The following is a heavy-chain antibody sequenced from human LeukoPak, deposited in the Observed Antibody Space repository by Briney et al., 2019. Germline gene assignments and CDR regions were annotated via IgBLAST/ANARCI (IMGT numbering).Heavy chain of an antibody. CDR2: IKQDGSEK. V-gene: IGHV3-7*01. CDR1: GFTFSSYW. J-gene: IGHJ3*02. Sequence: PGGSLRLSCAASGFTFSSYWMSWVRQAPGKGLEWVANIKQDGSEKYYVDSVKGRFTISRDNAKDSLYLQMNSLRAEDTAVYYCASGGVGGSHVSDAFDIWGQGTMVTVSS. CDR3: ASGGVGGSHVSDAFDI. D-gene: IGHD1-26*01.